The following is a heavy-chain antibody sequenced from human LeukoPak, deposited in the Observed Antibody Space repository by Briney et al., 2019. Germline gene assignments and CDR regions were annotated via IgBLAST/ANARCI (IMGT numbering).Heavy chain of an antibody. CDR2: ICQSGTT. CDR1: GFSMSSGYH. V-gene: IGHV4-38-2*02. D-gene: IGHD3-22*01. CDR3: ARDSYERSDY. Sequence: SETLSLTWGVSGFSMSSGYHWGWIRQPPGKGLEWIGSICQSGTTDYNPSLKSRVTIPVDTSKTQFSLKFTSVTAADTAVYYCARDSYERSDYWGQGTLVTVSS. J-gene: IGHJ4*02.